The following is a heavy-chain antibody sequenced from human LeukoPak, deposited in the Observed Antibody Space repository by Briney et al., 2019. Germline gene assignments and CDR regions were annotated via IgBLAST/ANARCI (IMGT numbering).Heavy chain of an antibody. CDR1: GFTFSSYS. CDR2: ISSSSSYI. J-gene: IGHJ4*02. CDR3: ARYDSSGYYFPFDY. D-gene: IGHD3-22*01. Sequence: PGESLRLSCAASGFTFSSYSMNWVRQAPGKGLEWVSSISSSSSYIYYADSVKGRFTISRDNAKNSLYLQMNSLRAEDTAVYYCARYDSSGYYFPFDYWGQGTLVTVSS. V-gene: IGHV3-21*01.